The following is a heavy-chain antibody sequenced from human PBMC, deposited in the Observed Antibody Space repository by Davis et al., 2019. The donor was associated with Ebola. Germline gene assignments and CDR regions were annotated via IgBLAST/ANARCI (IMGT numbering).Heavy chain of an antibody. CDR3: ARDSRVTTNVARHYYYYYGMDV. V-gene: IGHV1-18*01. J-gene: IGHJ6*04. CDR2: INPHNGNT. D-gene: IGHD4-17*01. CDR1: GGTFSSYT. Sequence: AASVKVSCKTSGGTFSSYTINWVRQAPGQGLEWMGWINPHNGNTNYAQSVQGRVTMTTDTSTTTAYMELRSLRSDDTTVYYCARDSRVTTNVARHYYYYYGMDVWGKGTTVTVSS.